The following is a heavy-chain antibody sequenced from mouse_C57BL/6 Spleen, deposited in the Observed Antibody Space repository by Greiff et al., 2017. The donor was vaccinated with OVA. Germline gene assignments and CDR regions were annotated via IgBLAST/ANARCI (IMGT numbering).Heavy chain of an antibody. CDR2: IYPGRGST. V-gene: IGHV1-55*01. J-gene: IGHJ4*01. CDR1: GYTFTSYW. D-gene: IGHD2-4*01. CDR3: ASGGIYYDYSYAMDY. Sequence: VQLQQPGAELVKPGASVKMSCKASGYTFTSYWITWVKQRPGQGLEWIGDIYPGRGSTNYNEKFKSKATLTVDTSSSTAYMQLSSLTSEDSAVYYCASGGIYYDYSYAMDYWGQGTSVTVSS.